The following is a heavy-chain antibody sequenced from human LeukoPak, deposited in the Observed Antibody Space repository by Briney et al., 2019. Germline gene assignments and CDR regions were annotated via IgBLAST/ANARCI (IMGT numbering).Heavy chain of an antibody. CDR3: ARASIDSRLRYYYGMDV. D-gene: IGHD3-22*01. V-gene: IGHV1-69*01. CDR1: GYTFTSYD. J-gene: IGHJ6*02. CDR2: IIPIIDTA. Sequence: KTSCKASGYTFTSYDINWVRQAPGQGLEWMGGIIPIIDTANYAQKFQGRVTITADESTSTAYMELSSLRSEDTAVYYCARASIDSRLRYYYGMDVWGQGTTVTVSS.